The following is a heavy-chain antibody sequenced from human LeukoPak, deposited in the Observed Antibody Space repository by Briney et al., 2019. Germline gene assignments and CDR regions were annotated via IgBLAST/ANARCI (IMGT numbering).Heavy chain of an antibody. CDR2: MNPYSGNT. V-gene: IGHV1-8*01. CDR1: GYTFTSYD. D-gene: IGHD3-22*01. Sequence: ASEKVSCKASGYTFTSYDINWVRQAAGQGLEWMGWMNPYSGNTGYAQKFQGRATMTWNTSTSTAYMELSSLRAEDTAVYYCARSYYYDSSHTVDYWGQGTLVTVSS. J-gene: IGHJ4*02. CDR3: ARSYYYDSSHTVDY.